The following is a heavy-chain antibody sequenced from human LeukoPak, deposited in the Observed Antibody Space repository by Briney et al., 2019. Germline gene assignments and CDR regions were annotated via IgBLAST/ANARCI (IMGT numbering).Heavy chain of an antibody. CDR2: INPSGGST. Sequence: ASVKVSCKASGCTFTSYYMHWVRQAPGQGLEWMGIINPSGGSTSYAQKFQGRVTMTRDTSTSTVYMELSSLRSEDTAVYYCARGPDIVVVPAAISEYFQHWGQGTLVTVSS. CDR3: ARGPDIVVVPAAISEYFQH. D-gene: IGHD2-2*01. J-gene: IGHJ1*01. V-gene: IGHV1-46*03. CDR1: GCTFTSYY.